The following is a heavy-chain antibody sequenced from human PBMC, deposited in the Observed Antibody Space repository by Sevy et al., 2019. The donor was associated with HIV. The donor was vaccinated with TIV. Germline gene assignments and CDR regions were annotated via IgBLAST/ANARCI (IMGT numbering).Heavy chain of an antibody. CDR1: GFTFSGYA. CDR3: AREGRFYDYVW. D-gene: IGHD3-16*01. CDR2: VSYDGNTE. V-gene: IGHV3-30*04. J-gene: IGHJ4*03. Sequence: GGSLRLSCAASGFTFSGYAMHWVRQAPGKGLEWVGFVSYDGNTEYYADSVKGRFTISRDNSENTLYLQMDSLRTEDTAVYFCAREGRFYDYVWGGQGALVTVSS.